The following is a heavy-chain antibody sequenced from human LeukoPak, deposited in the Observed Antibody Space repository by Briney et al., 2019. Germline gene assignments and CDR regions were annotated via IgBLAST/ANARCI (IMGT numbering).Heavy chain of an antibody. V-gene: IGHV4-61*01. CDR2: IYYSGST. J-gene: IGHJ5*02. CDR1: GGSVSSGSYY. D-gene: IGHD3-10*01. CDR3: ARGEGSGSYSP. Sequence: SETLSLTCTVSGGSVSSGSYYWSWIRQPPGKGLEWIGYIYYSGSTNYNPSLKSRVTISVDTSKNQFSLKLSSVTAADTAVYYCARGEGSGSYSPWGQGTLVTVSS.